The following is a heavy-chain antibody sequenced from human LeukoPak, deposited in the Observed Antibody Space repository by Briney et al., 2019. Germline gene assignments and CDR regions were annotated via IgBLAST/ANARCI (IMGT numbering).Heavy chain of an antibody. CDR2: IIPIFGTA. CDR1: GGTFSSYA. V-gene: IGHV1-69*05. CDR3: ARERGRLRFLEWFFDY. Sequence: SVKVSCKASGGTFSSYAISWVRQAPGQGLEWMGRIIPIFGTANYAQKFQGRVTITTDESTSAAYMELSSLRSEDTAVYYCARERGRLRFLEWFFDYWGQGTLVTVSS. D-gene: IGHD3-3*01. J-gene: IGHJ4*02.